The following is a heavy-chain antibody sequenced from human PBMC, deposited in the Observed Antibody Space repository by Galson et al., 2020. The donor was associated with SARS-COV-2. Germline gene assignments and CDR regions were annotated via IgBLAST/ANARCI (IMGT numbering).Heavy chain of an antibody. Sequence: SETLSLTCTVSGGSISSYYWSWIRQPPGKGLEWIGYIYYSGSTNYNPSLKSRVTISVDTSKNQFSLKLSSVTAADTAVYYCARGIYYYGLGSYSNWFDPWGQGTLVTVSS. J-gene: IGHJ5*02. CDR1: GGSISSYY. CDR2: IYYSGST. D-gene: IGHD3-10*01. CDR3: ARGIYYYGLGSYSNWFDP. V-gene: IGHV4-59*01.